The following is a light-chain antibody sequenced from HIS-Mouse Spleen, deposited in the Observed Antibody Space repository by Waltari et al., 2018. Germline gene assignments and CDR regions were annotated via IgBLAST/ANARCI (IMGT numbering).Light chain of an antibody. J-gene: IGLJ1*01. CDR2: DDS. CDR3: QVWDSSSDHPYV. CDR1: NIGSKS. Sequence: SYVLTQPPSVSVAPGKKARITCGGNNIGSKSVHWYQQKPGQAPVLVVYDDSDRPSGIAERFSGSNSGNTATLTISRVEAGDEADYYCQVWDSSSDHPYVFGTGTKVTVL. V-gene: IGLV3-21*03.